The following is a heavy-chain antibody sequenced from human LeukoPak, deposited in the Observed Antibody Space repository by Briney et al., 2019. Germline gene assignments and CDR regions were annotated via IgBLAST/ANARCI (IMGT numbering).Heavy chain of an antibody. J-gene: IGHJ5*02. CDR1: GGSFSGYY. CDR3: ARKRHYDISP. CDR2: INHSGST. D-gene: IGHD3-9*01. Sequence: SETLSLTCAVYGGSFSGYYWSWIRQPPGKGLEWIGEINHSGSTNYNPSLKSRVTISVDTSKNQFSLKLSSVTAADTAVYYCARKRHYDISPWGQGTLVTVSS. V-gene: IGHV4-34*01.